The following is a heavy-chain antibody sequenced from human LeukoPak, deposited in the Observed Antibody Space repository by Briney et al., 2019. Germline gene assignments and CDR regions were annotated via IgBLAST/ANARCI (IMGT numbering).Heavy chain of an antibody. CDR1: GGPISNYY. J-gene: IGHJ4*02. Sequence: ASETLSLTCTVSGGPISNYYWSWIRQPPGKGLEWMGYIYYSGNTNYNPSLKSRVTISVDTSKNQFSLKLSSVTAADTAVYYCARGGSSDYDYYFDYWGQGTLVTVSS. CDR2: IYYSGNT. CDR3: ARGGSSDYDYYFDY. V-gene: IGHV4-59*01. D-gene: IGHD5-12*01.